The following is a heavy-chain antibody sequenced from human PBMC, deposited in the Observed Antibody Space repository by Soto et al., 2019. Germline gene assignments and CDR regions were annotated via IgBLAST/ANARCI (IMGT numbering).Heavy chain of an antibody. CDR2: IDYSGST. D-gene: IGHD3-10*01. Sequence: PSETLSLTCTVSGASVSGGYYYWSWIRQPPGKGLEWIAYIDYSGSTNYNPSLKSRVTISVDTSNNRFSLKLSSVTAADTAVYYCARAPILLWFGELGLHYGMDVWGQGTTVTVSS. J-gene: IGHJ6*02. CDR3: ARAPILLWFGELGLHYGMDV. CDR1: GASVSGGYYY. V-gene: IGHV4-61*01.